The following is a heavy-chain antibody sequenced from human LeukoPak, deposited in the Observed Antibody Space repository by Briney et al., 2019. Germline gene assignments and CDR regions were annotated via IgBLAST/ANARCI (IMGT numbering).Heavy chain of an antibody. CDR1: GFTFSSYG. J-gene: IGHJ4*02. Sequence: GGSLRLSCAASGFTFSSYGMHWVRQAPGKGLEWVAVISYDGSNKYYADSVKGRFTISRDNSKNTLYLQMNSLRAEDTAVYYCAKVHKYSSSLDYWGQGTLVTASS. CDR3: AKVHKYSSSLDY. V-gene: IGHV3-30*18. CDR2: ISYDGSNK. D-gene: IGHD6-13*01.